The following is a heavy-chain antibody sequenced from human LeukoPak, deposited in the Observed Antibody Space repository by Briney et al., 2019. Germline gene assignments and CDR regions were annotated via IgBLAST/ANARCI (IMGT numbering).Heavy chain of an antibody. D-gene: IGHD3-16*01. CDR2: IYYSGST. J-gene: IGHJ4*02. Sequence: SETLSLTCTASGGSINSYYWSWIRQPPGRGLEWIGDIYYSGSTIYNPSLKSRVTISVDTSKNQFSLNLRSVTAADTAVYYCARIDYATFDCWGPGTLVTVSS. CDR3: ARIDYATFDC. CDR1: GGSINSYY. V-gene: IGHV4-59*01.